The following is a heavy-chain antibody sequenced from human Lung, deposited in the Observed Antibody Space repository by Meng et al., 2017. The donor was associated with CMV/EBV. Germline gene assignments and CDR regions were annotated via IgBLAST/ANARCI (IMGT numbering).Heavy chain of an antibody. J-gene: IGHJ4*02. Sequence: SCAASGFTFSAFAMSWVRQAPGKGLEWVSSVSGSGDNRYYADSVKGRFTMSRDNSKKTLYLEMNSLRAEETALYYCAKDRNIVTTSFDSWGQGTAVTVSS. CDR3: AKDRNIVTTSFDS. CDR1: GFTFSAFA. D-gene: IGHD5-12*01. V-gene: IGHV3-23*01. CDR2: VSGSGDNR.